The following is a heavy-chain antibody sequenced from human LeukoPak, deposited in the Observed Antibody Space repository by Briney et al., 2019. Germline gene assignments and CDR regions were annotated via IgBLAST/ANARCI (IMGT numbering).Heavy chain of an antibody. Sequence: PGGSLRLSCAASGFTFSSYGMYWVRQAPGKGLEWVAVISFDGSNKYYADSVRGRFTVSRDNSQDTLYLQMNSLRAEDTAVYYCAKDEIGAVAGLLDYWGQGILVTVSS. CDR2: ISFDGSNK. CDR1: GFTFSSYG. V-gene: IGHV3-30*18. J-gene: IGHJ4*02. D-gene: IGHD6-19*01. CDR3: AKDEIGAVAGLLDY.